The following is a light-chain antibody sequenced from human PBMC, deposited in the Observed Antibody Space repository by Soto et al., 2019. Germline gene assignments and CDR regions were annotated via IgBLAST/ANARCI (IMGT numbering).Light chain of an antibody. CDR3: SSYTSSSTPHVV. CDR2: DVS. Sequence: QSALTQPASVSGSPGQPITISCTGTSSDVGGYNYVSWYQQHPGKAPELMIYDVSNRPSGVSNRFSGSKSGNTASLTISGLQAEDEADYYCSSYTSSSTPHVVFGGGTKLTVL. V-gene: IGLV2-14*01. J-gene: IGLJ2*01. CDR1: SSDVGGYNY.